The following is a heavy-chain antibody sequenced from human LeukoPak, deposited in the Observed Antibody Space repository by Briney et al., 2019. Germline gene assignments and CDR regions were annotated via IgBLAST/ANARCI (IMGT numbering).Heavy chain of an antibody. CDR2: ISGSGGST. Sequence: PGGSLRLSCAASGFTFSSYAMSWVRQAPGQGLEWVSAISGSGGSTYYADSVKGRFTISRDNAKNSLYLQMNSLRAEDTAVYYCARGLYYYMDVWGKGTTVTVSS. CDR3: ARGLYYYMDV. J-gene: IGHJ6*03. V-gene: IGHV3-23*01. CDR1: GFTFSSYA.